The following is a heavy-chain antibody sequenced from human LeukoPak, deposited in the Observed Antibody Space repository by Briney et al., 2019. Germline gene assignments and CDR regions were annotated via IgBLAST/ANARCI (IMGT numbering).Heavy chain of an antibody. D-gene: IGHD3-10*01. CDR2: INPNSSGT. V-gene: IGHV1-2*02. CDR3: ARDRITMVRGAPNNWFDP. J-gene: IGHJ5*02. Sequence: ASVKVSCKASGYTFTGYYMHWVRQAPGQGLEWMGWINPNSSGTNYAQKFQGRATMTRDTSISTAYMELSRLRSDDTAVYYCARDRITMVRGAPNNWFDPWGQGTLVTVSS. CDR1: GYTFTGYY.